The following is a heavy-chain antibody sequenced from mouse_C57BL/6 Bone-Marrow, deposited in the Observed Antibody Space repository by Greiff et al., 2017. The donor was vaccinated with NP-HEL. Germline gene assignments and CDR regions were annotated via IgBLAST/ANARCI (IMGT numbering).Heavy chain of an antibody. CDR2: ISPNSGST. CDR1: GYTFTSYW. CDR3: ARWERRWFAY. J-gene: IGHJ3*01. V-gene: IGHV1-64*01. D-gene: IGHD4-1*01. Sequence: QVQLQQPGAELVKPGASVKLSCKASGYTFTSYWMHWVKQRPGQGLEWIGMISPNSGSTNYNEKFKSKATLTVDKSTSTAYMQLSSLTSEDSDVYYSARWERRWFAYWGQGTLVTVSA.